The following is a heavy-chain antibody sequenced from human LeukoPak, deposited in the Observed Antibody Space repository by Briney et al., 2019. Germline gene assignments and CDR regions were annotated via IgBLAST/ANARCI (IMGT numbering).Heavy chain of an antibody. CDR3: AKDIYSSGWYPGFDY. Sequence: GGSLRLSCAAYGFTFSSYAMTWVCQAPGKGLEWVSAISGSGGSTYYADSVKGRFTISRDNSKNTLYLQMNSLRAEDTALYYCAKDIYSSGWYPGFDYWGQGTLVTVSS. V-gene: IGHV3-23*01. D-gene: IGHD6-19*01. CDR1: GFTFSSYA. CDR2: ISGSGGST. J-gene: IGHJ4*02.